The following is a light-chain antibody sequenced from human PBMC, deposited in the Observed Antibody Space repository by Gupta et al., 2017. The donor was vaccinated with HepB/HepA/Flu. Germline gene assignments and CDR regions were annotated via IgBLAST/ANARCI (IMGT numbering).Light chain of an antibody. J-gene: IGLJ2*01. CDR2: QDS. Sequence: SYELTQPPSVSVSPGQTARITCSGDKLGDKYACWSQQKPGQSPVLVIYQDSKRPSGIPERFSGSNSGNTATLTISGTQAMDEAYYYCQAWDSSTAVFGGGTKLTVL. CDR1: KLGDKY. CDR3: QAWDSSTAV. V-gene: IGLV3-1*01.